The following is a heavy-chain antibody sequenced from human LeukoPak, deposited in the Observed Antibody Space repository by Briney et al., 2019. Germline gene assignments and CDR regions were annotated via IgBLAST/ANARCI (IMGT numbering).Heavy chain of an antibody. V-gene: IGHV3-23*01. CDR2: ISGSGGST. D-gene: IGHD6-19*01. J-gene: IGHJ4*02. CDR1: GFTFSSYA. CDR3: AKPTGWLGTFDY. Sequence: GGSLRLSCAASGFTFSSYAMSWVRQAPGKGLEWLAAISGSGGSTYYADSVKGRFTISSDNSTTTLYLQMNSLRAEDSAVYYCAKPTGWLGTFDYWGQGTLVTVSS.